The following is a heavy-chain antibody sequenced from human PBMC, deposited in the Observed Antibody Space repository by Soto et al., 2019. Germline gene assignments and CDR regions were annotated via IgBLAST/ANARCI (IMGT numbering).Heavy chain of an antibody. CDR1: GYTFTSYG. CDR2: ISAYNGNT. V-gene: IGHV1-18*01. J-gene: IGHJ5*02. CDR3: ARGRYHILTGYCFDP. Sequence: KVSFNASGYTFTSYGISWVRHAPGQGLEWMGWISAYNGNTNYAQKLQGRVTMTTDTSTSTAYMELRSLRSDDTAVYYCARGRYHILTGYCFDPWGQGTLVTVSS. D-gene: IGHD3-9*01.